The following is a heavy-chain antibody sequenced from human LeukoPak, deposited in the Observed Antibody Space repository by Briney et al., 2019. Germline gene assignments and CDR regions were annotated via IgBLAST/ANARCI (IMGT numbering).Heavy chain of an antibody. V-gene: IGHV3-48*01. CDR3: ARGRDHAFDI. J-gene: IGHJ3*02. Sequence: GGSLRLSCAASGLAFSSSAMNLVRQTPGKGLEWLSYSSASSSDVYYADSVKGRFTISRDNAKSSLYLQMNSLTAEDTAIYFCARGRDHAFDIWGQGTRVTVSS. CDR1: GLAFSSSA. CDR2: SSASSSDV.